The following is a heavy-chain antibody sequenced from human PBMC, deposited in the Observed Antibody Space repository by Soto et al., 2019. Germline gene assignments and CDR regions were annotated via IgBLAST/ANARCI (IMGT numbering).Heavy chain of an antibody. CDR1: GGSISSKNYY. CDR2: IYYSGTT. J-gene: IGHJ4*02. V-gene: IGHV4-39*01. CDR3: ARRPSYYYDSSGFDPFDY. Sequence: QLQLQESGPGLVKPSETLSLTCSVSGGSISSKNYYWGWIRQPPGKGLEWIGIIYYSGTTYYNPSLKSLVIISVDTSKNQFSLKLRSVTAADAAVYYCARRPSYYYDSSGFDPFDYWGQGTLVTVSS. D-gene: IGHD3-22*01.